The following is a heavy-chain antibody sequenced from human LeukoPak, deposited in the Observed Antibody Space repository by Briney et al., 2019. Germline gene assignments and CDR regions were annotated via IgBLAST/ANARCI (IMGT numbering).Heavy chain of an antibody. V-gene: IGHV3-48*04. Sequence: PGGSLRLSCAASGFTFSSYSMNWVRQAPGKGLEWVSYISSSSSTIYYADSVKGRFTISRDNAKNSLYLQMNSLRAEDTAVYYCARDMGNPSSGWYGPTRHFDYWGQGTLVTVSS. CDR1: GFTFSSYS. J-gene: IGHJ4*02. CDR2: ISSSSSTI. D-gene: IGHD6-19*01. CDR3: ARDMGNPSSGWYGPTRHFDY.